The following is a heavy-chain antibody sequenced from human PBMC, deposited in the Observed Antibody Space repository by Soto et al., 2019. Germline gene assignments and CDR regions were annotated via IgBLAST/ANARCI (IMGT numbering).Heavy chain of an antibody. CDR3: ARRARPDFYYMDV. CDR2: ISSNGFGT. Sequence: EVQLAESGGGLAQPGGSLRLSCAASGFTLSGYAMDWVRQAPGKGLEYVSGISSNGFGTYYANSVQGRFTISRDNSKYTVYLQMGSLRPEDMAVYYCARRARPDFYYMDVWGKGTTVTVSS. V-gene: IGHV3-64*01. CDR1: GFTLSGYA. J-gene: IGHJ6*03. D-gene: IGHD6-6*01.